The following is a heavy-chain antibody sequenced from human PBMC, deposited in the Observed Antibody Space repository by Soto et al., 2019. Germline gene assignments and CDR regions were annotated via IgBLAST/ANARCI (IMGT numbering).Heavy chain of an antibody. CDR3: ARGRYGDY. CDR2: ISAHNGKT. J-gene: IGHJ4*02. Sequence: GASVKVSCTGSGYIFTSYGSAWVRQAPGQGLEWMGWISAHNGKTEYAQKFQGRVTVTRDTSTSTAYLELRSLRSDDTALYYCARGRYGDYWGQGALVTVS. CDR1: GYIFTSYG. V-gene: IGHV1-18*01. D-gene: IGHD4-17*01.